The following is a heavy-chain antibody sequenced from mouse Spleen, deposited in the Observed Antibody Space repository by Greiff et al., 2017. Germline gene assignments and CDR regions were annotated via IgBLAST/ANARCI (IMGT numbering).Heavy chain of an antibody. V-gene: IGHV5-17*01. CDR3: ARQGTYYGSSYSWFAY. Sequence: EVQLVESGGGLVKPGGSLKLSCAASGFTFSDYGMHWVRQAPEKGLEWVAYISSGSSTIYYADTVKGRFTISRDNAKNTLFLQMTSLRSEDTAMYYCARQGTYYGSSYSWFAYWGQGTLVTVSA. J-gene: IGHJ3*01. D-gene: IGHD1-1*01. CDR2: ISSGSSTI. CDR1: GFTFSDYG.